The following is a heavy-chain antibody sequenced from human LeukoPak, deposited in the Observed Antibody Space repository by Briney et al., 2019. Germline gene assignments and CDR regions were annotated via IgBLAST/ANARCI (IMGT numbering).Heavy chain of an antibody. CDR1: GFTFNNYW. Sequence: GGSLRLSCAASGFTFNNYWIHWVRHAPGKGLMWVSRINSDGSSTSYADSVKGRFTISRDNAKNTLYLQMNSLRAEDTAVYYCARESSGRGMDVWGQGTTVTVSS. CDR2: INSDGSST. CDR3: ARESSGRGMDV. J-gene: IGHJ6*02. D-gene: IGHD6-19*01. V-gene: IGHV3-74*01.